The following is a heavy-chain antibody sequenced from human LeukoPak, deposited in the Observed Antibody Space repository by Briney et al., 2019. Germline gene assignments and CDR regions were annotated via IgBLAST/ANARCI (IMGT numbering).Heavy chain of an antibody. J-gene: IGHJ5*02. V-gene: IGHV3-21*01. CDR3: ARARLGYYDEYFDP. D-gene: IGHD3-16*01. Sequence: GGSLRLSCATSGCTFSDYSMTWVRQAPGKGLEWVSSITSTSSHINYADSVRGRFTISRDNAKNALFLQMTSLTDEDTALYYCARARLGYYDEYFDPWGQGTQVTVSS. CDR1: GCTFSDYS. CDR2: ITSTSSHI.